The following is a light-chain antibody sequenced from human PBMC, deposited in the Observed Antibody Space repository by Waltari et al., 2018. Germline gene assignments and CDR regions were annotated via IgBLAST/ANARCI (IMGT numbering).Light chain of an antibody. Sequence: SYFLTQTPSVSVAPGQTARITCGGNNIGSRSVQWYQQKPGQAPALVIYDDTARPSGIPQRFSGSNSGNTATLIINKVEVGDEADYYCQLWDSTTEVVFGAGTRLTVL. V-gene: IGLV3-21*02. CDR1: NIGSRS. J-gene: IGLJ2*01. CDR2: DDT. CDR3: QLWDSTTEVV.